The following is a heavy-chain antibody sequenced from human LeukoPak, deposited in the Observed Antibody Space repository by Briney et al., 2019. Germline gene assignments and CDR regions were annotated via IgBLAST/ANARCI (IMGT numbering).Heavy chain of an antibody. D-gene: IGHD3-22*01. CDR1: GFILSSCA. CDR3: AKDAAYDSIGYYYYGYFDY. CDR2: ISGNSGST. Sequence: PGGSLRLSCAASGFILSSCAMSWFRQAPGKGLEWVSTISGNSGSTYYADSVKGRFSISRDNSKNTLYLQMNSLRAEDTAEYHCAKDAAYDSIGYYYYGYFDYWGQGTLVTVSS. V-gene: IGHV3-23*01. J-gene: IGHJ4*02.